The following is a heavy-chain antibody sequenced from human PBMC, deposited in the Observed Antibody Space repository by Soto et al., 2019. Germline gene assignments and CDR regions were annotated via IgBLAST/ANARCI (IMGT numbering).Heavy chain of an antibody. CDR2: IIIIFGTP. Sequence: QVQLVQSGAEVKKPGSSVKVSCKASGGTFSTYSFTWVRQAPGQGLEWMGGIIIIFGTPDYAQKFQGRVTITAAESTSTAYMELSGLKSEDTAVYYCATANYHSPPGYIWGQGTMVTVSS. CDR3: ATANYHSPPGYI. CDR1: GGTFSTYS. V-gene: IGHV1-69*12. J-gene: IGHJ3*02. D-gene: IGHD1-7*01.